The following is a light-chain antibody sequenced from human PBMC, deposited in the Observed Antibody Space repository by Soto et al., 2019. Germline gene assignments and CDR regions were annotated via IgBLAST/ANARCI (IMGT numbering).Light chain of an antibody. CDR2: EVI. CDR3: SSYTSSSTVV. CDR1: SSDVGGYNY. V-gene: IGLV2-14*01. Sequence: QSALTQPASVSGSPGQSITISCTGTSSDVGGYNYVSWYQQHPGKAPKLMIYEVINRPSGVSNRFSGSKSGNTASLTISGLQAEDETDYYCSSYTSSSTVVFGGGTKVTV. J-gene: IGLJ2*01.